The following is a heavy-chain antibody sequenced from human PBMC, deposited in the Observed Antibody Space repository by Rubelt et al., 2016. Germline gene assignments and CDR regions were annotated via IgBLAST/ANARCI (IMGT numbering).Heavy chain of an antibody. Sequence: QVQLVQSGAEVKKRGASVKVSCKTSGYTFTGYDINWVRQATGQGLEWMGGMNPNSGETAFAQKFQDRVAMTRDISTRTAYMERSSLTAEDTGRHDCAKDVGVVTAMKDRGQGTLAPVSS. CDR1: GYTFTGYD. J-gene: IGHJ4*02. V-gene: IGHV1-8*02. CDR2: MNPNSGET. CDR3: AKDVGVVTAMKD. D-gene: IGHD2-21*02.